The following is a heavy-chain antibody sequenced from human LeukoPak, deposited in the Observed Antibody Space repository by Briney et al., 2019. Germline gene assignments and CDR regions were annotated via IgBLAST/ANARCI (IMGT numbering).Heavy chain of an antibody. CDR2: ISGSGGNT. CDR1: GFTFSSYT. Sequence: GGSLRLSCAASGFTFSSYTMNWVRQAPGKGLEWVSAISGSGGNTYYADSVKGRFTISRDNSKNTLYLQMNSLRAEDTAVYYCAKDLITIVRGVIISGDYWGQGTLVTVSS. D-gene: IGHD3-10*01. V-gene: IGHV3-23*01. J-gene: IGHJ4*02. CDR3: AKDLITIVRGVIISGDY.